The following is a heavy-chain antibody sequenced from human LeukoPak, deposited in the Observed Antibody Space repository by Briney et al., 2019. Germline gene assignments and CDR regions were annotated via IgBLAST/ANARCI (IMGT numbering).Heavy chain of an antibody. CDR3: ARGYYYGSGSYLGY. J-gene: IGHJ4*02. D-gene: IGHD3-10*01. V-gene: IGHV1-2*02. Sequence: ASVKVSCKASGYTFTGYYMHRVRQAPGQGLEWRGWINPNSGGTNYAQKFQGRVTMTRDTSISTAYMELSRLRSDDTAVYYCARGYYYGSGSYLGYWGQGTLVTVSS. CDR1: GYTFTGYY. CDR2: INPNSGGT.